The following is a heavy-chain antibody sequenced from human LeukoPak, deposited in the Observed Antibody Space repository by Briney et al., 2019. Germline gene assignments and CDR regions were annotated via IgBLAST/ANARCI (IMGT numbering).Heavy chain of an antibody. Sequence: GASVKVSCKASGYTFTSYGISWVRQAPGQGLEWMGWISAYNGNTNYTQKLQGRVTMTTDTSTSTAYMELRSLRSDDTAVYYCAREGYCSGSSCYLGYYYYGMDVWGQGTTVTVSS. J-gene: IGHJ6*02. CDR1: GYTFTSYG. V-gene: IGHV1-18*01. D-gene: IGHD2-15*01. CDR2: ISAYNGNT. CDR3: AREGYCSGSSCYLGYYYYGMDV.